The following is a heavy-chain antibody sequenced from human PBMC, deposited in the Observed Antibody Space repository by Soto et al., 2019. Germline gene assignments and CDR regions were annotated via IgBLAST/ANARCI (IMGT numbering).Heavy chain of an antibody. J-gene: IGHJ6*02. CDR2: ISYDGSNK. Sequence: PGGSLRLSCAASGFTFSSYGMHWVRQAPGKGLEWVAVISYDGSNKYYADSVKGRFTISRDNSKNTLYLQMNSLRAEDTAVYYCAKEKVAAATRTDYYYGMDVWGQGTTVTVSS. D-gene: IGHD2-15*01. CDR1: GFTFSSYG. CDR3: AKEKVAAATRTDYYYGMDV. V-gene: IGHV3-30*18.